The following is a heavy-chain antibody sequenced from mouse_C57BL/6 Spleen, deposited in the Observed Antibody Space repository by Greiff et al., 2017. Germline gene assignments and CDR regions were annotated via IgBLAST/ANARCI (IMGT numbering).Heavy chain of an antibody. V-gene: IGHV5-17*01. D-gene: IGHD1-1*01. J-gene: IGHJ4*01. CDR3: ARKVTTVVASGAMDY. Sequence: EVKVVESGGGLVKPGGSLKLSCAASGFTFSDYGMHWVRQAPEKGLEWVAYISSGSSTIYYADTVKGRFTISRDNANNTMFLQMTSLRSEATAMYYCARKVTTVVASGAMDYWGQGTSVTVSS. CDR1: GFTFSDYG. CDR2: ISSGSSTI.